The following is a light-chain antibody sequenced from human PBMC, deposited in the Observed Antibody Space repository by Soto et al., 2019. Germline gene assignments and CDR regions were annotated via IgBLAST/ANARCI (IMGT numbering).Light chain of an antibody. J-gene: IGKJ5*01. V-gene: IGKV3-15*01. CDR1: QSVSGN. Sequence: IVMTQSPATLSVSPGERATLSCRASQSVSGNLAWYQQKPGQTPRRLIYAASTRATGIPARFSGSGAGTEFTLPIISLQSEDFAIYYCQQYNNWPPITFGQGTRLEIK. CDR3: QQYNNWPPIT. CDR2: AAS.